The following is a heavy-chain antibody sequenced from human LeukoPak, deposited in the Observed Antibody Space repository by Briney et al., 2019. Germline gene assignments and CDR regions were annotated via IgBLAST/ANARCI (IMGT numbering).Heavy chain of an antibody. J-gene: IGHJ5*02. CDR1: GFTFSSYW. V-gene: IGHV3-74*01. CDR3: AVSNWMDP. Sequence: GGSLRLSCAASGFTFSSYWMHWVRQTPEKGLVWVARIDTDGSSTIYADSVKGRFTISRDNAKNTLHLQMDSLTVEDTAVYYCAVSNWMDPWGQGTLVTVSS. CDR2: IDTDGSST.